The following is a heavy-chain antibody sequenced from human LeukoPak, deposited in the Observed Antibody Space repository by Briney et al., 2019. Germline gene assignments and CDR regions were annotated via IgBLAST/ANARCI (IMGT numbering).Heavy chain of an antibody. V-gene: IGHV1-8*01. D-gene: IGHD3-10*01. Sequence: GASVKVSCKASGYTFTSYDINWVRQATGQGLEWMGWMNPNSGNTGYAQKFQGRVTITRDTSASTAYMELSSLRSEDTAVYYCAREIQYYSGWFDPWGQGTLVTVSS. CDR3: AREIQYYSGWFDP. CDR1: GYTFTSYD. J-gene: IGHJ5*02. CDR2: MNPNSGNT.